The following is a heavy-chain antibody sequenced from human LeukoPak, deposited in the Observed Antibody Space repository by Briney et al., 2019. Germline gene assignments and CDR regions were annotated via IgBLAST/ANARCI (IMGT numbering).Heavy chain of an antibody. CDR3: ARVDGLTDAFDI. V-gene: IGHV1-2*02. D-gene: IGHD2-2*03. J-gene: IGHJ3*02. CDR1: GYTFTGYY. Sequence: ASVKVSCKASGYTFTGYYMHWVRQAPGQGLEWMGWINPNSGGTNYAQKFQGRVTMTRDTSISTAYMELSRLRSDDTAVYYCARVDGLTDAFDIWGQGTMATVSS. CDR2: INPNSGGT.